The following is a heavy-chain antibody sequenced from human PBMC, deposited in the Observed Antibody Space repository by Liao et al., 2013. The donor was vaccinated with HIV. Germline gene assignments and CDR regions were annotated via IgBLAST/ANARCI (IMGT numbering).Heavy chain of an antibody. J-gene: IGHJ4*02. CDR1: GGSFSRYY. Sequence: QVQLQQWGAGLLKPSETLSLTCAVYGGSFSRYYWSWIRQPPGKGLEWIGEINHSGSTNYNPSLKSRVTISVDTSKKQFSLKLSSVTAADTAVYYCARGRSYSSSWWRRQYYFDYCGQGTLVTVSS. CDR2: INHSGST. D-gene: IGHD6-13*01. V-gene: IGHV4-34*01. CDR3: ARGRSYSSSWWRRQYYFDY.